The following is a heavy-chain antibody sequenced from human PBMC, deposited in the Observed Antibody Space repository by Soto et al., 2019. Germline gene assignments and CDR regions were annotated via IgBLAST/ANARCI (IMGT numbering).Heavy chain of an antibody. CDR1: GFTFSHYV. CDR3: ARDTSGWGCFDL. Sequence: EVQLLESGGGLVQPGGSLGLSCAASGFTFSHYVMNWVRQVPGKGLEWVSAINGGGTTYYADSVKGRFTISRDNSKNTLFLQVNSLRADDTAVYYCARDTSGWGCFDLWGRGTLVTVSS. J-gene: IGHJ2*01. D-gene: IGHD6-19*01. V-gene: IGHV3-23*01. CDR2: INGGGTT.